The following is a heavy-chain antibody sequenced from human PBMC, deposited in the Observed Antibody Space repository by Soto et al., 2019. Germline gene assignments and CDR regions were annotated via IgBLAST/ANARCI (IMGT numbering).Heavy chain of an antibody. CDR3: AISLRTGVKVRGLNFKD. CDR1: GFTFSSYA. J-gene: IGHJ4*02. Sequence: GGSLRLSCAASGFTFSSYAMSWVRQAPGKGLEWVSAISGSGGSTYYADSVKGRFTISRDNSKNTLYLQMNSLRAEDTAVYYCAISLRTGVKVRGLNFKDWGQGTLVTVSS. D-gene: IGHD3-10*01. CDR2: ISGSGGST. V-gene: IGHV3-23*01.